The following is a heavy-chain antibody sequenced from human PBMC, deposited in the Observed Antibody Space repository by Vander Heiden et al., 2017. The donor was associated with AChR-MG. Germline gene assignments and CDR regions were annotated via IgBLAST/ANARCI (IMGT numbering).Heavy chain of an antibody. D-gene: IGHD2-15*01. CDR3: ARGRWGCSGGSCYHFDY. V-gene: IGHV1-8*01. CDR2: MNPNSGNT. Sequence: QVQLVQSGAEVKKPGASVKVSCKASGYTFTSYDINWVRQATGQGLEWSGWMNPNSGNTGYAQKVQGRVTMTRNTSISTAYMELSSLRSEDTAVYYCARGRWGCSGGSCYHFDYWGQGTLVTVSS. CDR1: GYTFTSYD. J-gene: IGHJ4*02.